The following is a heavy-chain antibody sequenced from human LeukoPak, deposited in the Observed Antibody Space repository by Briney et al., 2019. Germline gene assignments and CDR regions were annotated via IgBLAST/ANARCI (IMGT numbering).Heavy chain of an antibody. Sequence: GGSLRLSCAASGFTFSTYAMNWVRQAPGKGLEWVSGISGSGGNTYYADSVKGRFTISRDNSKNTLYLQMNSLRAEDTAVYYCSAYFDYWGQGTPVTVSS. CDR3: SAYFDY. CDR2: ISGSGGNT. V-gene: IGHV3-23*01. J-gene: IGHJ4*02. CDR1: GFTFSTYA.